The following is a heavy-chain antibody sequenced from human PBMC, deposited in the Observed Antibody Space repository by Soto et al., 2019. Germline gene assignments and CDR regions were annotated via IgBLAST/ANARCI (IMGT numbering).Heavy chain of an antibody. CDR3: AKDRGPRRQGLIDPLAY. D-gene: IGHD3-10*01. CDR1: GFTFSIYA. Sequence: QVQLVESGGGVVQPGRSLRVSCAASGFTFSIYAMHWVRQAPGTGLEWVAVISYDGTKTYYADSVKGRFTISRDNSKNTGYLQMNGRRDEDTVVYYCAKDRGPRRQGLIDPLAYWGQGTLFTASP. CDR2: ISYDGTKT. J-gene: IGHJ4*02. V-gene: IGHV3-30*18.